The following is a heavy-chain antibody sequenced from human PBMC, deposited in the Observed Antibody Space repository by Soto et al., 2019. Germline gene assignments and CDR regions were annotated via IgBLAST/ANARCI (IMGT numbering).Heavy chain of an antibody. CDR2: IYYSGST. CDR1: GGSISSSSYY. D-gene: IGHD1-26*01. CDR3: TRGLLSGSSYSGGWYYFDS. V-gene: IGHV4-39*02. Sequence: SETLSLTCTVSGGSISSSSYYWGWIRQPPGKGLERIGSIYYSGSTYYNTSLKNRVTKSVNTTKNKISMKLSSVTSADTSVYYCTRGLLSGSSYSGGWYYFDSWGQGTMVT. J-gene: IGHJ4*02.